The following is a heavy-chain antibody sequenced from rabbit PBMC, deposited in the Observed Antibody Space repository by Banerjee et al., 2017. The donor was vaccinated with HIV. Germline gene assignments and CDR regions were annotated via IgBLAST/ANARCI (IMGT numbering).Heavy chain of an antibody. CDR2: IYIGDGST. V-gene: IGHV1S40*01. CDR3: ARGTGSSGWGGDL. CDR1: GFSFSSNYY. Sequence: QSVEESGGDLVKPGASLTLTCTASGFSFSSNYYMWWVRQAPGKGLEWIGTIYIGDGSTYYASWAKGRFTISKTSSTTVTLQMTSLTAADTASYFCARGTGSSGWGGDLWGPGTLVTVS. J-gene: IGHJ4*01. D-gene: IGHD4-1*01.